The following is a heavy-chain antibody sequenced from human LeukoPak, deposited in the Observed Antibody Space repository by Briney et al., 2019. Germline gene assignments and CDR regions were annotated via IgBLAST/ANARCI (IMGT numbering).Heavy chain of an antibody. V-gene: IGHV4-59*08. Sequence: SETLSLTCTVSGGSISSYYWSWLRQPPGKGLEWIGYIYYSGSTNYNPSLKSRVTISVDTSKNQFSLKLSSVTAADTAVYYCARAIVATIEYAFDIWGQGTMVAVSS. J-gene: IGHJ3*02. D-gene: IGHD5-12*01. CDR1: GGSISSYY. CDR3: ARAIVATIEYAFDI. CDR2: IYYSGST.